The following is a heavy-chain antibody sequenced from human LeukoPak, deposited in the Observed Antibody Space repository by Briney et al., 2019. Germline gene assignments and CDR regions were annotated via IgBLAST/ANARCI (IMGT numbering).Heavy chain of an antibody. J-gene: IGHJ4*02. D-gene: IGHD3-9*01. CDR1: GFAASRFTFSTFG. CDR3: AKGYYFDILSGYSSLDS. Sequence: GGSLRLSCAASGFAASRFTFSTFGMHWARQAPGKGLEWVAFIRYDGSNKYYADSVKGRFTISRDDSKNTLYLQMNSLRAEDTAAYYCAKGYYFDILSGYSSLDSWGQGTLVTVSS. V-gene: IGHV3-30*02. CDR2: IRYDGSNK.